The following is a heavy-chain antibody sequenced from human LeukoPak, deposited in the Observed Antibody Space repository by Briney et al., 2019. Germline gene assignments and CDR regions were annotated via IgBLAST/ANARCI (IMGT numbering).Heavy chain of an antibody. Sequence: SETLSLTCTVSGGSISTYYWSWIRQPPGKGLEWIGYIYYSGSTSYNPSLKSRVTISVDTSKNQFSLKLSSVTAADTAVYYCARVVTTGYYYYYYMDVWGKGTTVTVSS. CDR2: IYYSGST. CDR1: GGSISTYY. CDR3: ARVVTTGYYYYYYMDV. J-gene: IGHJ6*03. V-gene: IGHV4-59*12. D-gene: IGHD1-14*01.